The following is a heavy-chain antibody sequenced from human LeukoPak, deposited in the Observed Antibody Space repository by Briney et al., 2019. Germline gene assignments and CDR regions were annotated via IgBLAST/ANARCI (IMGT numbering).Heavy chain of an antibody. CDR1: GGSITTNY. CDR3: ARGGASSIPLDP. V-gene: IGHV4-59*01. J-gene: IGHJ5*02. CDR2: IHYSGST. Sequence: SETLSLTCTVSGGSITTNYWSWIRQPPGKGLEWIAFIHYSGSTSYSPSLKSRVTISVDMSKNQFSLKVNSVTAADTAVYYCARGGASSIPLDPWAQGTLVTVSS. D-gene: IGHD1-14*01.